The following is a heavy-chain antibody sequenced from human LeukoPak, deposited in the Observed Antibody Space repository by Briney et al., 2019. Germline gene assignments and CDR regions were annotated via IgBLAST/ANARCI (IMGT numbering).Heavy chain of an antibody. CDR1: GLTFRSYA. CDR3: ARGAPDYADY. CDR2: IRYDGSNK. Sequence: PGGSLRLSCAASGLTFRSYAMHWVRQAPGKGLEWVAFIRYDGSNKYYADSVKGRFTISRDNSKNTLYLQMNSLRAEDTAVYYCARGAPDYADYWGQGTLATVSS. V-gene: IGHV3-30*02. J-gene: IGHJ4*02.